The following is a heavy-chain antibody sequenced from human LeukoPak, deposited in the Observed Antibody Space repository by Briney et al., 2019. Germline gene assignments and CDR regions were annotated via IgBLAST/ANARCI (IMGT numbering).Heavy chain of an antibody. CDR2: IYYSGST. CDR3: ARHGYSRIRGWFDP. CDR1: GGSISSSSYY. Sequence: SETLSLTCTVSGGSISSSSYYWGWIRQPPGKGLEWIGSIYYSGSTYYNPSLKSRVTISVDTSKNQFSLKLSSVTAADTAVYYCARHGYSRIRGWFDPWGQGTLVTVSS. V-gene: IGHV4-39*01. D-gene: IGHD6-13*01. J-gene: IGHJ5*02.